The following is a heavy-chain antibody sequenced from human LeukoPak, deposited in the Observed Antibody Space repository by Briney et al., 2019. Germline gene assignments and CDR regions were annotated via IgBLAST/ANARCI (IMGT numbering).Heavy chain of an antibody. D-gene: IGHD3-3*01. CDR1: GGSISSGSYY. V-gene: IGHV4-61*09. CDR2: IYTGGST. CDR3: ARAESYYDFWSGSYGSTWFDP. J-gene: IGHJ5*02. Sequence: SQTLSLTCTVSGGSISSGSYYWSWIRQPAGKGLEWMGDIYTGGSTNYNLSLKSRVTISVDTSKNQFFLKLSSVTAADTAVYYCARAESYYDFWSGSYGSTWFDPWGQGTLVTVSS.